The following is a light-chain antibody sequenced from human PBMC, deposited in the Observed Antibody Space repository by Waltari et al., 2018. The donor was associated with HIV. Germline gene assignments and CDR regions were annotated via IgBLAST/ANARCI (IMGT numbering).Light chain of an antibody. CDR1: QSTGSS. CDR2: YAS. J-gene: IGKJ1*01. CDR3: HQSSGLPRT. Sequence: EIVLTQSPDFQSVTPKEKVTITCRASQSTGSSLHWYQQKPGQSPKLLIKYASQTFSGVPSRFSGSKSGTEFTLTISSLEPVDAATYFCHQSSGLPRTFGQGTKVEI. V-gene: IGKV6-21*01.